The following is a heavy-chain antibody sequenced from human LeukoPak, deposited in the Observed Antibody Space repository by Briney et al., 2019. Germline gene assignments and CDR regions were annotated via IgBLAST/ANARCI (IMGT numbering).Heavy chain of an antibody. CDR2: ANDRGTGT. Sequence: GGSLTLSCAASGFALTSYTMSWVRQAPGKGLEWVSTANDRGTGTYYADSVKGRFTISRDNSKNTLSLQMISLRAEDTALYYCAKGLKTAVGPYMGYHYYMDVWGKGTTVTVSS. CDR3: AKGLKTAVGPYMGYHYYMDV. D-gene: IGHD5-18*01. J-gene: IGHJ6*03. CDR1: GFALTSYT. V-gene: IGHV3-23*01.